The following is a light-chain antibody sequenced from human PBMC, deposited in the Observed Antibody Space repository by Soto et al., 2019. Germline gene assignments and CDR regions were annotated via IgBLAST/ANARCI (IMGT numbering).Light chain of an antibody. CDR2: GAS. V-gene: IGKV3-15*01. Sequence: EVVLTQSPATLSVSPGAGATLSCRASQSVGSNLAWYQQKPGQTPRVLIYGASTRAIAIPARFSGSGFGTEFTLTISSLQSEDVATYYCQKYNSAPFTFGPGTKVDLK. J-gene: IGKJ3*01. CDR3: QKYNSAPFT. CDR1: QSVGSN.